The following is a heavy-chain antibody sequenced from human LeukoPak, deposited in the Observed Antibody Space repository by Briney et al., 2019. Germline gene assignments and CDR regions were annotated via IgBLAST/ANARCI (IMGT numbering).Heavy chain of an antibody. CDR2: ISGSGGST. Sequence: PGASLRLSCAASGFTFSSYAMSWVRQAPGKGLEWVSAISGSGGSTYYADSVKGRFTISRDNSKNTLYLQMNSLRAEDTAVYYCAKEPGGAGDSGDCFAPGGKGPLVTVS. V-gene: IGHV3-23*01. D-gene: IGHD4-17*01. CDR1: GFTFSSYA. CDR3: AKEPGGAGDSGDCFAP. J-gene: IGHJ5*02.